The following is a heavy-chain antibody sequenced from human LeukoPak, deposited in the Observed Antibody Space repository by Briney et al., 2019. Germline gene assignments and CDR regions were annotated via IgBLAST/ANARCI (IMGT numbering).Heavy chain of an antibody. V-gene: IGHV3-33*01. D-gene: IGHD1-26*01. J-gene: IGHJ4*02. CDR3: ARDQRTGGGATFDY. CDR1: GFTFSSYG. Sequence: GRSLRLSCAASGFTFSSYGMHWVRQAPGKGLEWVAVIWYDGSNKYYADSVKGRFTISRDNSKNTLYLQMNSLRAEDTAVYYCARDQRTGGGATFDYWGQGTLVTVSS. CDR2: IWYDGSNK.